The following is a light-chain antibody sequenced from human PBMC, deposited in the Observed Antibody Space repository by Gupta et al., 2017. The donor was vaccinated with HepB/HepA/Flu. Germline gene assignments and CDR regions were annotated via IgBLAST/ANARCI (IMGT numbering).Light chain of an antibody. V-gene: IGKV4-1*01. CDR3: QKDASTPVD. CDR2: WAS. Sequence: DIVMTQSPDSLAVSLGERATINCKSSQSVLYSSNNKNYLAWYQQKPGQPPKLLIYWASTRESGVPDRFSGSGSGTDFTLTISSLQAEDGAVYYCQKDASTPVDFGGGTKVEIK. CDR1: QSVLYSSNNKNY. J-gene: IGKJ4*01.